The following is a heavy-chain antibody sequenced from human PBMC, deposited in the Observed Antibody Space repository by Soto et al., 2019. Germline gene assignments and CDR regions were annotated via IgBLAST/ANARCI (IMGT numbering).Heavy chain of an antibody. CDR3: ARGNVRGGCLDY. V-gene: IGHV1-3*05. CDR2: FNGGNANI. CDR1: GYTFSTYA. D-gene: IGHD3-10*01. J-gene: IGHJ4*02. Sequence: QVQLVQSGAEERKPGASVKVSCKASGYTFSTYAMHWVRRAPGQSLEWMGWFNGGNANIKYSQKFEGRVTITTDTAASTAYMEMNMLRSEDTAVYYCARGNVRGGCLDYWGQGTLVSVSS.